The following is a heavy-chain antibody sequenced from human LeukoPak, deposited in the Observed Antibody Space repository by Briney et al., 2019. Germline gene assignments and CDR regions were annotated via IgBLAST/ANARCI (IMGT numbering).Heavy chain of an antibody. CDR2: IRSKAYAETT. D-gene: IGHD3-9*01. J-gene: IGHJ3*02. V-gene: IGHV3-49*04. CDR3: TRVWPLRYFVLGDAFDI. Sequence: PGGSLRLSCAASGFTFDDYGMSWVRQAPGKGPEWVGFIRSKAYAETTEYAASVKGRFTISRDDSKSIAYLQMNSLKIEDTAVYYCTRVWPLRYFVLGDAFDIWGQGTMVTVSS. CDR1: GFTFDDYG.